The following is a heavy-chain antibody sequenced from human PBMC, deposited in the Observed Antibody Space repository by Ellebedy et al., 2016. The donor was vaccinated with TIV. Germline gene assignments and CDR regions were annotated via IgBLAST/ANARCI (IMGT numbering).Heavy chain of an antibody. J-gene: IGHJ2*01. CDR1: GTVIRRFY. CDR3: ARGSPGGYDYWYFDL. CDR2: IYNSGST. Sequence: MPSETLSLTCSVSGTVIRRFYWSWIRQPPGKGLEWIGYIYNSGSTNSNPSLKSRVTISEDTSKKQFFLKLSSVTAADTAVYYCARGSPGGYDYWYFDLWGRGTLVTVSS. V-gene: IGHV4-59*01. D-gene: IGHD3-22*01.